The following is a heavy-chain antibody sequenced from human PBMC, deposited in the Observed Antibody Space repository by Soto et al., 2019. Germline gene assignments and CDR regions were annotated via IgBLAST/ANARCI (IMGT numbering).Heavy chain of an antibody. J-gene: IGHJ5*02. D-gene: IGHD6-13*01. CDR2: INAGSGNT. CDR3: ASVLAADGA. Sequence: QVQLVQSGAEVKKPGASVKVSCTASGYTFTHYAIHWVRHAPGQRLEWMGFINAGSGNTKYSQTFQGRLTFTKDTSASTAYMALSSLRSEVTAIYSCASVLAADGAWGQGTLVTVSS. CDR1: GYTFTHYA. V-gene: IGHV1-3*01.